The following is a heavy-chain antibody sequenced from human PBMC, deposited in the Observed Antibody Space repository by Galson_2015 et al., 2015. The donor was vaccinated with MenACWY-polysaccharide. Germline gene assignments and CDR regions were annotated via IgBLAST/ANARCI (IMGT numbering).Heavy chain of an antibody. J-gene: IGHJ4*01. V-gene: IGHV1-46*01. CDR2: INPSGGST. D-gene: IGHD3-10*01. CDR3: ARNAASGLDY. CDR1: GYTFTNYY. Sequence: SVKVSCKASGYTFTNYYIHWVRQAPGQGLEWLGLINPSGGSTSYAQKFQGRITMTRDTSTGTVHVDLSSLRSEDTAVYYCARNAASGLDYWGHGTLVTVSS.